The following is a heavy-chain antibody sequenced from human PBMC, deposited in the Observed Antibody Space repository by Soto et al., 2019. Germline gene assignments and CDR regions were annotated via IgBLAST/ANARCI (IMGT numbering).Heavy chain of an antibody. CDR2: IYYSGST. J-gene: IGHJ5*02. CDR1: GGSISSYY. V-gene: IGHV4-59*01. D-gene: IGHD2-2*01. CDR3: ARGVRGIVVVPAAKTGNWFDP. Sequence: SETLSLTCTVSGGSISSYYWSWIRQPPGKGLEWIGYIYYSGSTNYNPSLKSRVTISVDTSKNQFSLKLSSVTAADTAVYYCARGVRGIVVVPAAKTGNWFDPWGQGTLVTVSS.